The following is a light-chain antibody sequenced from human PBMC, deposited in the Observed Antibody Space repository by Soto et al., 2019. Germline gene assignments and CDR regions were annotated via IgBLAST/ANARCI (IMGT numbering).Light chain of an antibody. CDR2: DAT. CDR1: QAIDSW. J-gene: IGKJ5*01. CDR3: QQYNRLIT. Sequence: DIQMTQSPSSVSASVGDRVTITCRASQAIDSWLAWYQQKPGEAPKLLIYDATSLESGVSSRFSGSGYGTDFTLSINNLQPDDFATYYCQQYNRLITFGQGTRLEIK. V-gene: IGKV1-5*01.